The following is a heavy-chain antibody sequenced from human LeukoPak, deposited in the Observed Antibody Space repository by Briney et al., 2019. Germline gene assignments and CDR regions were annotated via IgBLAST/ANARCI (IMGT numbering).Heavy chain of an antibody. CDR1: GFTFSSYE. CDR3: ARRIWGSYRSSLGCVGY. CDR2: ISSSGSTI. D-gene: IGHD3-16*02. V-gene: IGHV3-48*03. Sequence: QPGGSLRLSCAASGFTFSSYEMNWVRQAPGKGLEWVSYISSSGSTIYYADSVKGRFTISRDNAKNSLYLQMNSLGAEDTAVYYCARRIWGSYRSSLGCVGYWGQGTLVTVSS. J-gene: IGHJ4*02.